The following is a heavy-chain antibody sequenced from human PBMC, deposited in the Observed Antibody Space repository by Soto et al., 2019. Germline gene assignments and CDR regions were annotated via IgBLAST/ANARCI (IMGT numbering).Heavy chain of an antibody. CDR3: ERDSHGDNGLIDH. J-gene: IGHJ5*02. CDR2: ISSSGSYI. Sequence: GGSLRLSCAASGFTFSSHNMNWVRQAPGKGLEWVSSISSSGSYIYYADSLKGRFTISRDNAKSSLFLQMNSLRAEDTAVYYCERDSHGDNGLIDHWGRGALVTVSS. V-gene: IGHV3-21*01. CDR1: GFTFSSHN. D-gene: IGHD4-17*01.